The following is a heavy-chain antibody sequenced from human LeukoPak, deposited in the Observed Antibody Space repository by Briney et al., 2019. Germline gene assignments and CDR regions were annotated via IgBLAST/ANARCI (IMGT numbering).Heavy chain of an antibody. CDR2: IYYSGST. J-gene: IGHJ1*01. D-gene: IGHD3-22*01. CDR3: ARGDYYYDSSGYYRGEYFQH. Sequence: SETLSLTCTVSGGSISSSSYYWGWIRQPPGKGLEWIGSIYYSGSTYYNPSLKSRVTLPVDTSRNQFSLKLSSVTAADTAVYYCARGDYYYDSSGYYRGEYFQHWGQGTLVTVSS. V-gene: IGHV4-39*07. CDR1: GGSISSSSYY.